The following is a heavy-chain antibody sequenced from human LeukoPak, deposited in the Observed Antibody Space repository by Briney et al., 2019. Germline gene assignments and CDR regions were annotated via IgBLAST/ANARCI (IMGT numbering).Heavy chain of an antibody. Sequence: PGGSLRLSCAASGFTFSSYAMSWVRQAPGKGLEWVSAIGGGGISTYYADSVKGRFTISRDNFKNTLYLQMNSLRAEDTAVYYCAKDRYYYDRSYYMDVWGKGTTVTISS. CDR1: GFTFSSYA. V-gene: IGHV3-23*01. CDR3: AKDRYYYDRSYYMDV. D-gene: IGHD3-22*01. J-gene: IGHJ6*03. CDR2: IGGGGIST.